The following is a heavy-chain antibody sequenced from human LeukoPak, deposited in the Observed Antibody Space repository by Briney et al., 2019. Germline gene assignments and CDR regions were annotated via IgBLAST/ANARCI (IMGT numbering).Heavy chain of an antibody. Sequence: GGSLRLSCAASGFTFSSYWMHRVRQAPGKGLVWVSRINSDGSSTSYADSVKGRFTISRDNAKNTLYLQMNSLRAEDTAVYYCARVVVVAAYYMDVWGKGTTVTVSS. D-gene: IGHD2-15*01. CDR1: GFTFSSYW. CDR3: ARVVVVAAYYMDV. J-gene: IGHJ6*03. V-gene: IGHV3-74*01. CDR2: INSDGSST.